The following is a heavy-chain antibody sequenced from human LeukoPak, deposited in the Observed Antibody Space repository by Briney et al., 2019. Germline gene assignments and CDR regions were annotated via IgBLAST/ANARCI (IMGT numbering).Heavy chain of an antibody. Sequence: PGGSLGLSCAASGFTFDDYAMHWVRQAPGKGLEWVSGISWNSGSIGYADSVKGRFTISRDNAKNSLYLQMNSLRAEDTALYYCAKAYYYDSSGYYSPSFDYWGQGTLVTVSS. CDR3: AKAYYYDSSGYYSPSFDY. J-gene: IGHJ4*02. CDR2: ISWNSGSI. CDR1: GFTFDDYA. D-gene: IGHD3-22*01. V-gene: IGHV3-9*01.